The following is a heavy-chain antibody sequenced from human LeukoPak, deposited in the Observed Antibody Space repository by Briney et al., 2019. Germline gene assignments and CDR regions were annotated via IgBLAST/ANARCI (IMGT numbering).Heavy chain of an antibody. CDR3: ARDGDYGGQYYFDY. CDR2: ISSSSSYI. V-gene: IGHV3-21*01. J-gene: IGHJ4*02. CDR1: GFTFSSYS. Sequence: GGSLRLSCAASGFTFSSYSMNWARQAPGKGLEWVSSISSSSSYIYYADSVKGRFTISRDNAKNSLYLQMNSLRAEDTAVYYCARDGDYGGQYYFDYWGQGTLVTVSS. D-gene: IGHD4-23*01.